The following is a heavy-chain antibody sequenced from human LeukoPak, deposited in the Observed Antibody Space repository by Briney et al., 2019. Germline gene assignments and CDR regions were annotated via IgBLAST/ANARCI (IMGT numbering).Heavy chain of an antibody. CDR3: ARGNVEMATILVRFDP. V-gene: IGHV1-2*02. J-gene: IGHJ5*02. D-gene: IGHD5-24*01. Sequence: ASVKVSCKASGYTFTSYNMHWVRQAPGQGLEWMGWINPNSGGTNYAQKSQGRVTMTRDTSISTAYMELSRLRSDDTAVYYCARGNVEMATILVRFDPWGQGTLVTVSS. CDR2: INPNSGGT. CDR1: GYTFTSYN.